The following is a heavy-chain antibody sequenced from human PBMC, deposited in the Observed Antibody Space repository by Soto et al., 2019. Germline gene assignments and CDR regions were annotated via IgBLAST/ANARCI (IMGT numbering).Heavy chain of an antibody. Sequence: EVQLVESGGGLVQPGGSLRLSCAASGFTFSDYYMDWVRQVPGKGLEWSGRTRNKANSYTTEYVASVKGRFSISRDDSKDSMYLQMNSLKTEDTAVYYCARDTGGSYDYWGQGALVTVSS. V-gene: IGHV3-72*01. CDR3: ARDTGGSYDY. CDR2: TRNKANSYTT. CDR1: GFTFSDYY. D-gene: IGHD1-26*01. J-gene: IGHJ4*02.